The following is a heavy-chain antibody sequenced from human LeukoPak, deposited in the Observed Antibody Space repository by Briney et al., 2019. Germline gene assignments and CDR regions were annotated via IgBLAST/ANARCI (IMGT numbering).Heavy chain of an antibody. J-gene: IGHJ4*02. CDR1: GFIVTNNY. D-gene: IGHD2-8*01. Sequence: GGSLRLSCTASGFIVTNNYINWVRQAPGKGLEWVSLVYSGGSTYYADSVKGKFTISRDNSKNMVYLQMNSLRAEDTAMYYCARDPPAVLIDTYGWGQGTLVTVSS. V-gene: IGHV3-66*01. CDR3: ARDPPAVLIDTYG. CDR2: VYSGGST.